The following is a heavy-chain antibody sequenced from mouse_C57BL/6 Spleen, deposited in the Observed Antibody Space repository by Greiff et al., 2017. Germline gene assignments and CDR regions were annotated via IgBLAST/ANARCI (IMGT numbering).Heavy chain of an antibody. J-gene: IGHJ2*01. CDR3: ASQGPYYFDY. Sequence: QVQLQQSGPELVKPGASVKISCKASGYAFSSSWMNWVKQRPGKGLEWIGRIYPGDGDTNYNGKFKGKATLTADKSSSTAYMQLSSLTSEDSAVYFCASQGPYYFDYWGQGTTLTVSS. D-gene: IGHD3-2*02. CDR1: GYAFSSSW. V-gene: IGHV1-82*01. CDR2: IYPGDGDT.